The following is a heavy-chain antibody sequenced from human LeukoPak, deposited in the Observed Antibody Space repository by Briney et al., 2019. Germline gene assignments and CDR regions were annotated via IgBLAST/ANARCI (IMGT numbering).Heavy chain of an antibody. J-gene: IGHJ3*02. Sequence: ASVKVSCKASGYTFTGYYMHWVRQAPGQGLEWMGWINPNSGGTNYAQKFQGRVTMTRDTSISTAYMELSRLRSDDTAVYYCARVRTTCSDAFDIWGQGTMVTVSS. CDR1: GYTFTGYY. V-gene: IGHV1-2*02. D-gene: IGHD4-11*01. CDR2: INPNSGGT. CDR3: ARVRTTCSDAFDI.